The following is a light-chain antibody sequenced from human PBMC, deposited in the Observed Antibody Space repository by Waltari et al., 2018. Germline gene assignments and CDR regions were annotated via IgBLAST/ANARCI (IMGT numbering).Light chain of an antibody. V-gene: IGLV1-47*02. CDR1: SSNIGSHY. CDR2: TDD. J-gene: IGLJ2*01. Sequence: SVLTQPPSASGAPGQRVTISCSGSSSNIGSHYVYWYQQLPGTAPKLLSYTDDQRAAGVPDRVSGSKSGTSASLAISGLRSEDEADYYCAAWDDSPSGHVVFGGGTKLTVL. CDR3: AAWDDSPSGHVV.